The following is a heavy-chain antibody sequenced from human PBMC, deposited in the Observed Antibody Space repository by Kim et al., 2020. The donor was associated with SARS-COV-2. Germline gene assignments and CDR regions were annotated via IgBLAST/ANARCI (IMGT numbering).Heavy chain of an antibody. CDR2: IIPIFGTA. CDR3: ARIAVAGGYVDY. V-gene: IGHV1-69*13. J-gene: IGHJ4*02. CDR1: GGTFSSYA. Sequence: SVKVSCKASGGTFSSYAISWVRQAPGQGLEWMGGIIPIFGTAHYAQKLQGRVTITADESTSTAYMELSSLRSEETAVYYCARIAVAGGYVDYWGQRTLVTVST. D-gene: IGHD6-19*01.